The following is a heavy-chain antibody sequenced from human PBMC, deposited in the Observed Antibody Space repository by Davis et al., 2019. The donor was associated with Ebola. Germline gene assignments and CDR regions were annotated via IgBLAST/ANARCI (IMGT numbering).Heavy chain of an antibody. CDR2: IYYSGST. J-gene: IGHJ5*02. Sequence: PSETLSLTCTVSGGSISSGGYYWSWIRQHPGKGLEWIGYIYYSGSTYYNPSLKSRVTISVDTSKNQFSLKLSSVTAADTAVYYCAREGPTLLDWFDPWGQGTLVTVSS. V-gene: IGHV4-31*03. CDR3: AREGPTLLDWFDP. CDR1: GGSISSGGYY. D-gene: IGHD2/OR15-2a*01.